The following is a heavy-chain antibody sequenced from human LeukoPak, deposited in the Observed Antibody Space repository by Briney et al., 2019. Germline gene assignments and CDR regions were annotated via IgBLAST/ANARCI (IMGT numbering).Heavy chain of an antibody. D-gene: IGHD6-13*01. CDR3: ARDGLAAAGITPPDY. CDR2: VIPILDIT. V-gene: IGHV1-69*04. J-gene: IGHJ4*02. CDR1: GGTFSSHA. Sequence: SVKVSCKASGGTFSSHAMNWVRQAPGQGLEWMGGVIPILDITDYAQKFQGRVTTTADKSTSTAYMELSSLRSEDTAVYYCARDGLAAAGITPPDYWGQGTLVTVSS.